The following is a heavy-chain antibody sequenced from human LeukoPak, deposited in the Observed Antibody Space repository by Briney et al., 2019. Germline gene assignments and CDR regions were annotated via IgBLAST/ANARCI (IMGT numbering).Heavy chain of an antibody. V-gene: IGHV3-23*01. D-gene: IGHD5-18*01. CDR2: ITLTGSRT. Sequence: GSLRLSCAASGFSFSSYAMSWVRQAPGKGLEWVATITLTGSRTYFPDSVKGRFTLSRDNSKNTVYLQMDSLGAEDTAVYFCAKLARIHLWADYWGQGTRVTVSS. CDR1: GFSFSSYA. J-gene: IGHJ4*02. CDR3: AKLARIHLWADY.